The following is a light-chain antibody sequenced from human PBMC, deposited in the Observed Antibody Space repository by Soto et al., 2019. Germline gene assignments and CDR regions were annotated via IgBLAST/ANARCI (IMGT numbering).Light chain of an antibody. V-gene: IGKV3-20*01. CDR3: HQYGESPPT. Sequence: EVVLPQSPGTLSLSPGERVTVSCRASQNVRKYLAWYQQKPGQAPRLVIYGAGTRGSGVPDRFSGSGSGTDFTLTINSLEADDSAVYYCHQYGESPPTFGGGTKVEI. J-gene: IGKJ4*01. CDR1: QNVRKY. CDR2: GAG.